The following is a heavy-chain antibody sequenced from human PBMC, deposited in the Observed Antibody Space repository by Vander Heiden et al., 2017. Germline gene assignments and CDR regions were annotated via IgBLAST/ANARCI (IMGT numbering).Heavy chain of an antibody. CDR1: GGSIRSTDSY. Sequence: VHLQESGPGLAKPSQTLSLTCTVSGGSIRSTDSYWSWIRQPPGKGLEWIGYIFYSGNTYYNPSLKSRATISVDTSKNQFSLNLSSVTAADTAVYYCASTVDTAAFRSFRAFDIWGQGTLVNVSS. J-gene: IGHJ3*02. CDR2: IFYSGNT. CDR3: ASTVDTAAFRSFRAFDI. V-gene: IGHV4-30-4*01. D-gene: IGHD5-18*01.